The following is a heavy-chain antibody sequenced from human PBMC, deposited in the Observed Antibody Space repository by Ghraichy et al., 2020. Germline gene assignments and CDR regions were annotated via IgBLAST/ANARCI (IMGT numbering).Heavy chain of an antibody. D-gene: IGHD3-10*01. Sequence: SQTLSLTCAVSGDSVRSGGYSWNWIRQSPGKGLEWIGYISFRGNTYYHPSLKSRVTISVDTSKNEVSLKLNSVTAADTAVYYCARLEAVNYESEGYPRGWFDPWGQGTLVTVSS. CDR1: GDSVRSGGYS. CDR3: ARLEAVNYESEGYPRGWFDP. CDR2: ISFRGNT. J-gene: IGHJ5*02. V-gene: IGHV4-30-4*07.